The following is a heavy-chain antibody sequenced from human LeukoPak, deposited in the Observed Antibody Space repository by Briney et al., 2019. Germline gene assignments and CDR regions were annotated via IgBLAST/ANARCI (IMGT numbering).Heavy chain of an antibody. CDR1: GGSISSGSYY. CDR3: ARAKDTAMVVNY. CDR2: IYTSGST. D-gene: IGHD5-18*01. V-gene: IGHV4-61*02. J-gene: IGHJ4*02. Sequence: SETLSLTCTVSGGSISSGSYYWSWIRQPAGKGLEWIGRIYTSGSTNYNPSLKSRVTISVDTSKNQFSLKLSSVTAADTAVYYCARAKDTAMVVNYWGQGTLVTVSS.